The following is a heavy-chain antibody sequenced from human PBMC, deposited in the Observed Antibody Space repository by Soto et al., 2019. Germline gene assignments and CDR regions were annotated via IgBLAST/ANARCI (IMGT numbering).Heavy chain of an antibody. CDR2: INAGNGNT. J-gene: IGHJ6*02. D-gene: IGHD3-22*01. V-gene: IGHV1-3*01. CDR3: AGGYDSSGYSPWGYYYGMDV. CDR1: GYTFTSYA. Sequence: ASVKVSCKASGYTFTSYAMHWVRQAPGQRLEWMGWINAGNGNTKYSQKFQGRVTITRDTSASTAYMELSSLRSEDTAVYYCAGGYDSSGYSPWGYYYGMDVWGQGTTVTVSS.